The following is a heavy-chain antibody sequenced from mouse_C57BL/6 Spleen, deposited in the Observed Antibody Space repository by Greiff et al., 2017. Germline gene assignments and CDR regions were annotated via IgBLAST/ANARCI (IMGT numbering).Heavy chain of an antibody. V-gene: IGHV5-17*01. CDR3: ATYYSNYQPAWFAY. CDR1: GFTFSDYG. D-gene: IGHD2-5*01. J-gene: IGHJ3*01. Sequence: DVKLVESGGGLVKPGGSLKLSCAASGFTFSDYGMHWVRQAPEKGLEWVAYISSGSSTSYYADTVKGRFTISRDNAKNTLFLQMTSLRSEDTAMYYCATYYSNYQPAWFAYWGQGTLVTVSA. CDR2: ISSGSSTS.